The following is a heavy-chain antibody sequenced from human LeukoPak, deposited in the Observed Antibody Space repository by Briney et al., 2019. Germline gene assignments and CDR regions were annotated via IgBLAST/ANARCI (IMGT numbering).Heavy chain of an antibody. CDR1: GYTFSSYG. CDR3: ARGGYCSGGSCYPRLMCDF. D-gene: IGHD2-15*01. J-gene: IGHJ4*02. Sequence: GASVKVSCKASGYTFSSYGINWVRHAPGQGLEWMGWISASNGDTDYAQQVQGRVTMTTDTSTSTAYMELRSLRSDDTAVYYCARGGYCSGGSCYPRLMCDFWGQGTLVTVSS. V-gene: IGHV1-18*01. CDR2: ISASNGDT.